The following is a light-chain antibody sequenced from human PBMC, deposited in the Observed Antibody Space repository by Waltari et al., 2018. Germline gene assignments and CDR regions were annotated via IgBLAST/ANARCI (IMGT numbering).Light chain of an antibody. V-gene: IGKV3-15*01. Sequence: TVVTQSPAPLSMSPGERATLSCRTSQSIGMSLAWYQQRPGQAPRLLIYRASTRATGIPDRFSGSGSETEFTLTISSLQSEDIAVYYCQQYNNWPPGTFGQGTKVEI. CDR2: RAS. CDR1: QSIGMS. J-gene: IGKJ1*01. CDR3: QQYNNWPPGT.